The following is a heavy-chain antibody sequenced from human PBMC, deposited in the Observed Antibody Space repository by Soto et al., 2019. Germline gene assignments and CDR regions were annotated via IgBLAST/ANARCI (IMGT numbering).Heavy chain of an antibody. CDR2: ISGSGGSI. CDR3: VKGYWKGDV. V-gene: IGHV3-23*01. CDR1: GFTFSTYA. D-gene: IGHD1-1*01. Sequence: EVQLLESGGGLVQPGGSLRLSCAASGFTFSTYAMNWVRQAPGNGLEWVSAISGSGGSIHYADSVKGRFTISRDNSKNTLYLQMSSLRDDDTAVYHCVKGYWKGDVWGQGTTVTVSS. J-gene: IGHJ6*02.